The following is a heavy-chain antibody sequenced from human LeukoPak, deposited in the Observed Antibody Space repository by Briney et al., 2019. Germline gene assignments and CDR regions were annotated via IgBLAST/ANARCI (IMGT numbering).Heavy chain of an antibody. Sequence: GASVKVSCKASGGTFSSYAISWVRQAPGQGLEWMGGIIPIFGTANYAQKFQGRVTITADESTSTAYVELSSLRSEDTAVYYCARDRGYYDFWSGYYPRKFDPWGQGTLVTVSS. D-gene: IGHD3-3*01. CDR3: ARDRGYYDFWSGYYPRKFDP. CDR2: IIPIFGTA. J-gene: IGHJ5*02. CDR1: GGTFSSYA. V-gene: IGHV1-69*13.